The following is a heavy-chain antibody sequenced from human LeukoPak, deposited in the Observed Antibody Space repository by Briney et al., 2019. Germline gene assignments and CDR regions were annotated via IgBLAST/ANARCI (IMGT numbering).Heavy chain of an antibody. Sequence: GGSLRLSCAASGFTFSSYSMHWVRQAPGKGLEWVAVVSYDGTKISYGGSVKGRFTMSRDISKNTLSLQMNSLRPEDTAVYYCARDRIQIWSYVGTFDSWGQGTLVTVSS. CDR3: ARDRIQIWSYVGTFDS. J-gene: IGHJ4*02. CDR2: VSYDGTKI. D-gene: IGHD5-18*01. V-gene: IGHV3-30-3*01. CDR1: GFTFSSYS.